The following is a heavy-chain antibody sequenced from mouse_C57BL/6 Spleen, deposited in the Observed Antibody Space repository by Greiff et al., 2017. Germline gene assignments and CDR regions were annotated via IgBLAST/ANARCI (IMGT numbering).Heavy chain of an antibody. Sequence: EVKVVESGGGLVQPGGSMKLSCAASGFTFSDAWMDWVRQSPEKGLEWVAEIRNKANNHATYYAESVKGRFTISRDDSKSSVYLQMNSLRAEDTGIYYCTRRIRRGDYAMDYWGQGTSVTVSS. CDR1: GFTFSDAW. D-gene: IGHD2-12*01. CDR2: IRNKANNHAT. J-gene: IGHJ4*01. CDR3: TRRIRRGDYAMDY. V-gene: IGHV6-6*01.